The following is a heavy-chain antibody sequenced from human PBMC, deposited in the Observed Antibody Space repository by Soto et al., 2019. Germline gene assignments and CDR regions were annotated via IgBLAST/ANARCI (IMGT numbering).Heavy chain of an antibody. Sequence: QVQLVQSGAEVKKPGASVKVSCKASGYTFTSYAMHWVRQAPGQRLEWMGWINAGNGNTKYSQKFQGRVTITRDTSASTAYRELSSLRSEDTAVYYCARVREVAVAGTSHFDYWGQGTLVTVSS. CDR3: ARVREVAVAGTSHFDY. CDR1: GYTFTSYA. CDR2: INAGNGNT. D-gene: IGHD6-19*01. J-gene: IGHJ4*02. V-gene: IGHV1-3*01.